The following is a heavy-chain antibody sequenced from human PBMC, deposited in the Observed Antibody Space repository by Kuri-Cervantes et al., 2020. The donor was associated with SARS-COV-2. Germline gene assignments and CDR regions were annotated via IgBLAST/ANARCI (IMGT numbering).Heavy chain of an antibody. Sequence: SVKVSCKASGGTFSSYAISWVRQAPGQGLEWMGGIIPIFGTANYAQRFQGRVTIIADKSTSTAYMELSSLRSEDTAVYYCARDRMSLGLYSSGSLSHHYYYMDVWGKGTTVTVSS. V-gene: IGHV1-69*06. CDR3: ARDRMSLGLYSSGSLSHHYYYMDV. CDR1: GGTFSSYA. D-gene: IGHD6-19*01. J-gene: IGHJ6*03. CDR2: IIPIFGTA.